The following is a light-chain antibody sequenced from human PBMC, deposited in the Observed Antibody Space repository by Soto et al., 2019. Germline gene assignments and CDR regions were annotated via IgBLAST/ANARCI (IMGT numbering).Light chain of an antibody. V-gene: IGLV2-14*01. J-gene: IGLJ2*01. CDR1: SSDVGAYDF. CDR2: DVT. Sequence: LTQPHSVSESPGKTVTISCTGTSSDVGAYDFVSWYQHSPGKAPKLVTFDVTHRPPGISDRFSGSKSANTASLTISGLQAADEAFYYCSSYTTRSTLVFGGGTKLTVL. CDR3: SSYTTRSTLV.